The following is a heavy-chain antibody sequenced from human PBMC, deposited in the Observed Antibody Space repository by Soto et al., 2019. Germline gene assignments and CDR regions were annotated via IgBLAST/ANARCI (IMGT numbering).Heavy chain of an antibody. Sequence: SETLSLTCTVSGDSISSGDYYWSWIRQPPGKGLEWIGCIYYSGNTYYNPSLKRRFSISVDTSKNQFSLQLSSVTVADTAVYYCARASNKRGNSYGPDYWGQGTLVTVSS. J-gene: IGHJ4*02. CDR3: ARASNKRGNSYGPDY. CDR1: GDSISSGDYY. CDR2: IYYSGNT. D-gene: IGHD5-18*01. V-gene: IGHV4-30-4*01.